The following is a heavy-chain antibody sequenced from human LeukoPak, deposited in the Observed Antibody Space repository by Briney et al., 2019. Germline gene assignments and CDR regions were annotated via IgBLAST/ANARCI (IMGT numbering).Heavy chain of an antibody. CDR2: VSGSGGGT. D-gene: IGHD5-12*01. V-gene: IGHV3-23*01. CDR1: GFTFSSYA. Sequence: GGSLRLSCAASGFTFSSYAMSWVRQAPGKGREGVSGVSGSGGGTYYADSVKGRFTISRDNSKNTLYLQMNSLRAEDTAVYYCVKDLDIVATITGNWGQGTLVTVSS. CDR3: VKDLDIVATITGN. J-gene: IGHJ4*02.